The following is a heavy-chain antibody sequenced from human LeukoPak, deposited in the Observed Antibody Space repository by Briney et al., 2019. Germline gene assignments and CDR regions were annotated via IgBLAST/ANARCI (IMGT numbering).Heavy chain of an antibody. CDR3: ARGSGYSSGWY. V-gene: IGHV3-48*01. CDR1: GFTFSSYS. J-gene: IGHJ4*02. Sequence: GGSLRLSCAASGFTFSSYSMNWVRQVPGKGLEWVSYISSSSSTIYYADSVKGRFTISRDNAKNSPYLQMNSLRAEDTAVYYCARGSGYSSGWYWGQGTLVTVSS. D-gene: IGHD6-19*01. CDR2: ISSSSSTI.